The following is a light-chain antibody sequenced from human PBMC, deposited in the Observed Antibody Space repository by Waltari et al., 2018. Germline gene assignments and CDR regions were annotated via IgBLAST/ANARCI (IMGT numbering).Light chain of an antibody. CDR2: EVL. CDR1: YSNVGRYNL. CDR3: CSYASSSPRLI. Sequence: QSALTQPASVFGSLGQSISISCSGHYSNVGRYNLVSWYHQRPGEAPKLLIYEVLKRPSGISNRFSGSKSGNAASLTISALQPEDEGTYYCCSYASSSPRLIFGGGTELSVL. V-gene: IGLV2-23*02. J-gene: IGLJ2*01.